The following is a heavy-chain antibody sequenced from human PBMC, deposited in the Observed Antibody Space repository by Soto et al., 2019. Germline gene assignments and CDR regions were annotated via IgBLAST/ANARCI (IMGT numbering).Heavy chain of an antibody. CDR3: TTTPCSSTSCYVDY. CDR1: GFTFSNAW. J-gene: IGHJ4*02. CDR2: IKSKTDGGTT. V-gene: IGHV3-15*01. D-gene: IGHD2-2*01. Sequence: EVQLVESGGGLVKPGGSLRLSCAASGFTFSNAWMSWVRQAPGKGLEWVGRIKSKTDGGTTDYAAPVKGRFTISSDDSKNTLYLQMNSLKTVDTAVYYCTTTPCSSTSCYVDYWGQGTLVTVSS.